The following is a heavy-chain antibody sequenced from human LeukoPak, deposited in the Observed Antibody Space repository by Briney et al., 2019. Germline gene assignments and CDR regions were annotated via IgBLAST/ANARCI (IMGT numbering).Heavy chain of an antibody. J-gene: IGHJ4*02. V-gene: IGHV3-23*01. D-gene: IGHD3-3*01. CDR1: GFTFNNYG. Sequence: GGSLRLSCAASGFTFNNYGMTWVRQAPGKGLEWVSFISSSGGSTYYADSVKGRFTISRDNSKNTLYLQMNSLRAEDTAVYYCANHASDFWSGYDYWGQGTLVTVSS. CDR3: ANHASDFWSGYDY. CDR2: ISSSGGST.